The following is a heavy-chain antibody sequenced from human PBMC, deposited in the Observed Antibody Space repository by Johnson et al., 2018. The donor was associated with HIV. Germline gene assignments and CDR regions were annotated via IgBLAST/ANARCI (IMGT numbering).Heavy chain of an antibody. Sequence: VQLVESGGGLVKPGGSLRLSCAASGFTFSSYWMSWVRQAPGKGLEWVANIKQDGTEKYYVDSVKGRFTISRDNAKNSLYLQMNNLGAEDTALYYCARQIIAVVEDATSGAFDIWGQGTMVTVSS. CDR1: GFTFSSYW. D-gene: IGHD2-15*01. CDR2: IKQDGTEK. V-gene: IGHV3-7*05. CDR3: ARQIIAVVEDATSGAFDI. J-gene: IGHJ3*02.